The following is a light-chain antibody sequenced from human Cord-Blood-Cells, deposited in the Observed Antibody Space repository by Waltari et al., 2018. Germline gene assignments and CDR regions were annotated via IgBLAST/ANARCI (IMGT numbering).Light chain of an antibody. CDR1: QSISSW. J-gene: IGKJ2*03. V-gene: IGKV1-5*03. CDR2: KAS. Sequence: IQMTQSPSTLSASVGYRVTITCRASQSISSWFAWYQQKPGKAPKLLIYKASSLESGVPSRFSGSGSGTEFTLTISSLQPDDLATYYCQQYNSYPYSFGQGTKLEIK. CDR3: QQYNSYPYS.